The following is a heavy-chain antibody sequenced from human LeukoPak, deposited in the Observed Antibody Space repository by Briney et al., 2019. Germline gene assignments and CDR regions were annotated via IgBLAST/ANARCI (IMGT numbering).Heavy chain of an antibody. CDR1: GGSISSYY. J-gene: IGHJ4*02. CDR2: IYTSEST. D-gene: IGHD6-13*01. Sequence: PSETLSLTRTVSGGSISSYYWSWIRQPAGKGLEWIGRIYTSESTNYNPSLKSRVTMSVDTSKNQFSLKLSSVTAADTAVYYCARERSEGGSSCFDYWGQGTLVTVSS. CDR3: ARERSEGGSSCFDY. V-gene: IGHV4-4*07.